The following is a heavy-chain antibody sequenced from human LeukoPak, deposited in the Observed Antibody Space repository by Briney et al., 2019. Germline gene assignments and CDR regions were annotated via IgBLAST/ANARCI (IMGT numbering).Heavy chain of an antibody. J-gene: IGHJ4*02. CDR2: TNPNDGDT. V-gene: IGHV1-2*02. CDR3: ARANFLYCSSTTCLFDY. D-gene: IGHD2-2*01. Sequence: ASEKVSCEASGYTFTDYYMHWVRQAPGQGFEWMGWTNPNDGDTNYAQKFQGRVTMTRDTSISTAHMEVSRLRSDDTAVYYCARANFLYCSSTTCLFDYWGQGTLVTVSS. CDR1: GYTFTDYY.